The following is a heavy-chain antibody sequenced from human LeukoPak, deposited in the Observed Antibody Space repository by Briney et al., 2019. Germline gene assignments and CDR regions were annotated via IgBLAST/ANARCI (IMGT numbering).Heavy chain of an antibody. V-gene: IGHV3-7*01. D-gene: IGHD6-13*01. CDR1: GFTFSSYW. CDR2: IKQDGSEK. Sequence: GGSLRLSCAASGFTFSSYWMSWVRQAPGEGLGWVANIKQDGSEKYYVDSVKGRFTISRDNAKNSLYLQMNSLRAEDTAVYYCARIGSSWYDAFDIWGQGTMVTVSS. J-gene: IGHJ3*02. CDR3: ARIGSSWYDAFDI.